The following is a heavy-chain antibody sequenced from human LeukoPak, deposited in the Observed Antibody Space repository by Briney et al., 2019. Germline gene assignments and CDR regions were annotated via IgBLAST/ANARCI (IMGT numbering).Heavy chain of an antibody. CDR3: ARVGGDALDRYYYYGMDV. CDR2: IWYDGSNK. CDR1: GFTFSSYG. Sequence: PGGSLRLSCAASGFTFSSYGMHWVRQAPGKGLEWVAVIWYDGSNKYYADSVKGRFTISRDNSKNTLYLQMNSLRAEDTAVYYSARVGGDALDRYYYYGMDVWGQGTTVTLSS. V-gene: IGHV3-33*01. D-gene: IGHD2-21*01. J-gene: IGHJ6*02.